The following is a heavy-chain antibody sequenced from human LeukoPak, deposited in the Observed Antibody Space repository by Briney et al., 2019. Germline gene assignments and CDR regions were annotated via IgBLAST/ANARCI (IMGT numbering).Heavy chain of an antibody. V-gene: IGHV3-66*01. J-gene: IGHJ4*02. D-gene: IGHD3-22*01. CDR2: IYSGGST. CDR1: GFTVSSNY. Sequence: PGVSLRLSCAASGFTVSSNYMSWVRQAPGKGLEWGSVIYSGGSTYYADSVKGRFTISRDNSKNTLYLQMNSLRAEDTAVYYCAGGYYYDSSGYSRYWGQETLVTVSS. CDR3: AGGYYYDSSGYSRY.